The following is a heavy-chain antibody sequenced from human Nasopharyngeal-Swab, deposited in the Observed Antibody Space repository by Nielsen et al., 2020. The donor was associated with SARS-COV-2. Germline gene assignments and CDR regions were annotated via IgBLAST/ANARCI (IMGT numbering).Heavy chain of an antibody. J-gene: IGHJ6*02. CDR1: GFTFSSYS. D-gene: IGHD6-19*01. V-gene: IGHV3-21*01. CDR3: AREYSGWIPYYYYGMDV. Sequence: AGSLRLSCAASGFTFSSYSMNWVRQAPGKGLEWVSSISSSSSYIYYADSVKGRFTISRDNAKNSLYLQMNSLRAEDTAVYYCAREYSGWIPYYYYGMDVWGQGTTVTVSS. CDR2: ISSSSSYI.